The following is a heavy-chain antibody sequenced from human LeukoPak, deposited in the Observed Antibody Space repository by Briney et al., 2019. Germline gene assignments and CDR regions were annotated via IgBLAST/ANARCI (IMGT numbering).Heavy chain of an antibody. CDR1: GFTFSSYA. Sequence: GGSLRLSCAASGFTFSSYAMSWVRQAPGRGLEWVAVISGSASSTYYADSVKGRFTISRDNSKNTLNLQMSSLRAEDTAVYYCANHSDTAMVSAYWGQGTLVTVSS. CDR3: ANHSDTAMVSAY. D-gene: IGHD5-18*01. J-gene: IGHJ4*02. V-gene: IGHV3-23*01. CDR2: ISGSASST.